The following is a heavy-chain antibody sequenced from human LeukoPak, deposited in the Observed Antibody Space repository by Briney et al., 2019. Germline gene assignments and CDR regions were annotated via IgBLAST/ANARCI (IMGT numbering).Heavy chain of an antibody. V-gene: IGHV4-39*07. CDR3: ARVGGDEPFDY. CDR1: GGSISSNSYY. Sequence: SETLSLTCTVSGGSISSNSYYWGWIRQPPGKGLEWIGSIYYSGSTYYNPSLKSRVTISVDTSKNQFSLKLSSVTAADTAVYYCARVGGDEPFDYWGQGTSVTVSS. CDR2: IYYSGST. D-gene: IGHD2-21*02. J-gene: IGHJ4*02.